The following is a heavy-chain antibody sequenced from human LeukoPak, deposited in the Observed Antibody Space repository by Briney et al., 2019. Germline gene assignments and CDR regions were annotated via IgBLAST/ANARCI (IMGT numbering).Heavy chain of an antibody. V-gene: IGHV3-11*04. CDR3: AREFGSGSRHGAFDI. J-gene: IGHJ3*02. CDR2: ISTSAAYI. Sequence: PGGSLRLSCAASGFTFSDYYMTWIRQAPGKGLEWVSYISTSAAYIDYAVSVQGRFTISRDNAKNSVFLQMNSLRAEDTAVYYCAREFGSGSRHGAFDIRGQGTVVTVSS. CDR1: GFTFSDYY. D-gene: IGHD3-10*01.